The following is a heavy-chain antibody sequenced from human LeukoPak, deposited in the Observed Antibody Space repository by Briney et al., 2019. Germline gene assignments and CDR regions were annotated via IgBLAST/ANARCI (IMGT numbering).Heavy chain of an antibody. CDR3: ARDSPYSSNSLGFDY. CDR2: ISPSGGRV. D-gene: IGHD6-13*01. V-gene: IGHV1-46*01. CDR1: GYTFTSYY. Sequence: ASVMVSCKASGYTFTSYYIHWVRQAPGQGLEWMGIISPSGGRVSNAQKFQGRVTMARDTSTSTVYMELSSLRSDDTAIYYCARDSPYSSNSLGFDYWGQGTLVTVSS. J-gene: IGHJ4*02.